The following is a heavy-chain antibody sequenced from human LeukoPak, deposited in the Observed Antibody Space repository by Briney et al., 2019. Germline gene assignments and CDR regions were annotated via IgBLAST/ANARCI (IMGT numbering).Heavy chain of an antibody. J-gene: IGHJ5*02. CDR1: GGSVSSSSYY. CDR2: IYYSGST. V-gene: IGHV4-39*07. CDR3: ARAQDHWFDP. Sequence: SETLSLTCTVSGGSVSSSSYYWGWIRQPPGKGLEWIGSIYYSGSTYYNPSLKSRVTISVDTSKNQFSLKLSSVTAADTAVYYCARAQDHWFDPWGQGALVTVSS.